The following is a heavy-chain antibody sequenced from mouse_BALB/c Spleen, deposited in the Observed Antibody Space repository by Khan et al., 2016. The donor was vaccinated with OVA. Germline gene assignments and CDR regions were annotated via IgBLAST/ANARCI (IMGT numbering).Heavy chain of an antibody. D-gene: IGHD1-1*01. Sequence: EVQLQESGAELVKPGASVKLSCTASGLNIKDTYMHWVKQRPEQGLVWSGRIDPANGNSKYDPNFQGKAPLTADTSSNTAYLQLGILTSEDTAVYNCASYYGGSYDWYFDVWGAGTTITISS. CDR2: IDPANGNS. J-gene: IGHJ1*01. CDR1: GLNIKDTY. V-gene: IGHV14-3*02. CDR3: ASYYGGSYDWYFDV.